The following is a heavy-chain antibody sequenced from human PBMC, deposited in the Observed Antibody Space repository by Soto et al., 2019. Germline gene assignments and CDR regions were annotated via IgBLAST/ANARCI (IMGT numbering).Heavy chain of an antibody. D-gene: IGHD3-10*01. CDR1: GGPISSNIYY. CDR2: IDYSGST. J-gene: IGHJ4*02. Sequence: SETLSLTCTVSGGPISSNIYYWGWIRQPPGKGLEWIGSIDYSGSTYYNPSLKSRVTISVDTSKNHFSLKLSSVTAADTAVYYCARGMYYYASGSYYNVPAAFDYWGQGTLGTAPQ. CDR3: ARGMYYYASGSYYNVPAAFDY. V-gene: IGHV4-39*02.